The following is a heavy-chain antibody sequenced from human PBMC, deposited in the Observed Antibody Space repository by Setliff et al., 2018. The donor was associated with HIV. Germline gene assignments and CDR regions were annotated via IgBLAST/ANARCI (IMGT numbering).Heavy chain of an antibody. Sequence: PGGSLRLSCVASGLTFNRYWMSWVRQVPGKGLEWVSSISYGSTWVYYSDSVKGRFTISRDDAKNSLFLQVDSLTAEDTAVYYCARSQGIGNYYMDVWGKGTTVTVSS. V-gene: IGHV3-21*01. CDR3: ARSQGIGNYYMDV. D-gene: IGHD2-15*01. J-gene: IGHJ6*03. CDR2: ISYGSTWV. CDR1: GLTFNRYW.